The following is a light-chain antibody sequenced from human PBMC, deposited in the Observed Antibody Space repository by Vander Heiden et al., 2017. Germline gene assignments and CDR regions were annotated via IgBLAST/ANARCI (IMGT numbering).Light chain of an antibody. CDR1: SSDVGGYDY. Sequence: QSALTQPPSASGSPGQSVTISCTGTSSDVGGYDYVSWYQQHPGKAPNLMIYEVSKRPSGVPDRFSGSKSGNTASLTVSGLQAEDEADYYCSSYAGSNNVIFGGGTKLTVL. CDR2: EVS. V-gene: IGLV2-8*01. J-gene: IGLJ2*01. CDR3: SSYAGSNNVI.